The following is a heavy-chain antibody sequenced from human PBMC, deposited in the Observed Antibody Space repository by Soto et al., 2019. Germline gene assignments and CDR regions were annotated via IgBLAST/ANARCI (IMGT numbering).Heavy chain of an antibody. D-gene: IGHD2-15*01. Sequence: GGSLRLSCAASGFTFSNYAMSWVRQAPGKGLEWVSTISGRGGNTYYADSVKGRFTISRDNSRNTLYLQMDSLRVEDSAIYSCAKAGCSGGTCYLYYFDYWGQGALVTVSS. CDR1: GFTFSNYA. CDR2: ISGRGGNT. J-gene: IGHJ4*02. V-gene: IGHV3-23*01. CDR3: AKAGCSGGTCYLYYFDY.